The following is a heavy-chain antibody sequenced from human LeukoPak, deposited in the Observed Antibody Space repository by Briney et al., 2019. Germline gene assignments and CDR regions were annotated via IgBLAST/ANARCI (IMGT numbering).Heavy chain of an antibody. CDR1: GGSISSYY. J-gene: IGHJ5*02. Sequence: PSETLSLTCTVSGGSISSYYWSWIRQPAGKGLEWIGRIYTNGSTNYNPSLKSRVTISVDTSKNQFSLNLSSVTAADTAVYYCARQEIGLRSFDPWGQGTLVTVSS. CDR2: IYTNGST. V-gene: IGHV4-4*07. D-gene: IGHD3/OR15-3a*01. CDR3: ARQEIGLRSFDP.